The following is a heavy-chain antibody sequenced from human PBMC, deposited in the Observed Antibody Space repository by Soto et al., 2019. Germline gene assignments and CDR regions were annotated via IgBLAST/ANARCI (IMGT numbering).Heavy chain of an antibody. V-gene: IGHV1-18*01. CDR3: ATTVTTPPYRNGMDV. Sequence: ASVKVSCKASGYTFTSYGISWVRQAPGQGLEWMGWISAYNGNTNYAQKLQGRVTMTTDTSTSTAYMELRSLRSDDTAVYYCATTVTTPPYRNGMDVWGQGTTVTVSS. CDR2: ISAYNGNT. J-gene: IGHJ6*02. CDR1: GYTFTSYG. D-gene: IGHD4-17*01.